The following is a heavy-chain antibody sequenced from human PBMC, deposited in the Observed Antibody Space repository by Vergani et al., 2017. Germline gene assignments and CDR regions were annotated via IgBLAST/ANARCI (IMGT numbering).Heavy chain of an antibody. V-gene: IGHV3-74*01. CDR1: GFTFSSYW. CDR2: INSDGDST. J-gene: IGHJ4*02. D-gene: IGHD3-10*01. Sequence: EVQLVESGGGLVQPGGSLRLSCAASGFTFSSYWMHWVRQAPGKGLVWVSRINSDGDSTSYADSVKGRFTISRDNSKNTLYLQMNSLRAEDTAVYYCAKDRIYYGSGSQVPDYWGQGTLVTVSS. CDR3: AKDRIYYGSGSQVPDY.